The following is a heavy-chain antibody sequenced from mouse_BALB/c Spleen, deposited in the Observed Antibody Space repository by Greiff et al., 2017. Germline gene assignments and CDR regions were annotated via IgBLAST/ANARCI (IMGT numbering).Heavy chain of an antibody. CDR3: ARSEMITTGYYFDY. CDR1: GYSITSDYA. J-gene: IGHJ2*01. Sequence: EVKLMESGPGLVKPSQSLSLTCTVTGYSITSDYAWNWIRQFPGNKLEWMGYISYSGSTSYNPSLKSRISITRDTSKNQFFLQMNSVTTEDTATYYCARSEMITTGYYFDYWGQGTTLTVSS. CDR2: ISYSGST. V-gene: IGHV3-2*02. D-gene: IGHD2-4*01.